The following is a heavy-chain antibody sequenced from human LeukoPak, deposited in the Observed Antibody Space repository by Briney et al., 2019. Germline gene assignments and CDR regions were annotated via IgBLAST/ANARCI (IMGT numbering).Heavy chain of an antibody. J-gene: IGHJ4*02. D-gene: IGHD3-22*01. CDR1: GFTFSSYA. CDR3: AKGGGAYYSDSSTYSAPFEH. Sequence: GGSLRLSCAASGFTFSSYAINWVRQAPGKGLEWVSGISGGGGSTYYADPVKGRFTISRDNSKNTLYLQMNSLRAEDTAVYYCAKGGGAYYSDSSTYSAPFEHWGQGTLVTV. CDR2: ISGGGGST. V-gene: IGHV3-23*01.